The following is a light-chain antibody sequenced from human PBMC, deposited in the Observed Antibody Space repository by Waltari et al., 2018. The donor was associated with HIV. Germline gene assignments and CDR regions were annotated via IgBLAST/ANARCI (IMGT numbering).Light chain of an antibody. CDR3: QQYDDWPPIT. J-gene: IGKJ5*01. V-gene: IGKV3-15*01. Sequence: EVVMTQSPAALSVSPGERATLSCRASQSVSTNLAWYQQKSGQGPRLLIYGASTRATGIPARFSDSGSGTEFTLTISSLQSEDFAVYFCQQYDDWPPITFGQGTRLEIK. CDR2: GAS. CDR1: QSVSTN.